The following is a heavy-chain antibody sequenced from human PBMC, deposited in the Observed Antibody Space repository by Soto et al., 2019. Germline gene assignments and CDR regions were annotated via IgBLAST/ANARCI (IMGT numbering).Heavy chain of an antibody. CDR2: IFDSGST. V-gene: IGHV4-30-4*01. CDR1: GGSISGGVHS. Sequence: QVQLQESGPGLVKPKETLSLTCTVSGGSISGGVHSWSWIRQPPGKGLEWIGHIFDSGSTYYNPSLKRRLTISVDTSKNQFSLRLSSVTAADTAVYYCAREIMPLTNDWYFDLWGRGTLVTVSS. D-gene: IGHD2-8*01. J-gene: IGHJ2*01. CDR3: AREIMPLTNDWYFDL.